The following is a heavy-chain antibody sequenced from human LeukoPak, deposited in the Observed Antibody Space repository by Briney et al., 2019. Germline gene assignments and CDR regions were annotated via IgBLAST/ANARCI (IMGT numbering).Heavy chain of an antibody. V-gene: IGHV1-2*02. CDR3: AREWLFGSDYYYGMDV. CDR2: INPNSGGT. Sequence: ASVKVSCKASGYTFTGYYMHWVRQAPGQGLEWMGWINPNSGGTNYAQKFQGRVTMTRDTSIGTAYMELSRLRSDDTAVYYCAREWLFGSDYYYGMDVWGQGTTVTVSS. D-gene: IGHD3-22*01. J-gene: IGHJ6*02. CDR1: GYTFTGYY.